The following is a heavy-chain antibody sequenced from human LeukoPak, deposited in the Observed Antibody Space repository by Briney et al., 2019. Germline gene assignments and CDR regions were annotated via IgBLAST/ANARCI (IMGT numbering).Heavy chain of an antibody. CDR1: GYTFTSYG. D-gene: IGHD3-3*01. J-gene: IGHJ3*02. CDR3: VRDFSIFGVVISGLLAFDI. CDR2: ISAYNGNT. V-gene: IGHV1-18*01. Sequence: ASVKVSCKASGYTFTSYGISWVRQAPGQGLEWMGWISAYNGNTNYAQKLQGRVTMTTDTSTSTAYMELRSLRSDDTAVYYCVRDFSIFGVVISGLLAFDIWGQGTMVTVSS.